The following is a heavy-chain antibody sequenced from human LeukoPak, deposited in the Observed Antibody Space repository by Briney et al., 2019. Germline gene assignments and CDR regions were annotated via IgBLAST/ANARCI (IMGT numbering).Heavy chain of an antibody. J-gene: IGHJ5*02. CDR2: ISGYNGDT. CDR3: ARRLRWSENWFDP. CDR1: GYTFTSHG. V-gene: IGHV1-18*01. Sequence: ASVEVSCKTSGYTFTSHGFGWVRQAPGQGLEWMGWISGYNGDTNYAQKFQGRVTMTIDTSTNTAYMELRSLRSEDTAVYYCARRLRWSENWFDPWGQGTLVTVSS. D-gene: IGHD4-23*01.